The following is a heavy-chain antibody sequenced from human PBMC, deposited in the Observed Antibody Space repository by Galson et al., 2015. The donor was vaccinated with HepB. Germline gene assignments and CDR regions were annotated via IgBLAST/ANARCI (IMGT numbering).Heavy chain of an antibody. V-gene: IGHV3-33*08. Sequence: SLRLSCAASGFTFSSYGMHWVRQAPGKGLEWVAVIWYDGSNKYYADSVKGRFTISRDNSKNTLYLQMNSLRAEDTAVYYCASFQSDYGGFDYWGQGTLVTVSS. CDR2: IWYDGSNK. CDR1: GFTFSSYG. CDR3: ASFQSDYGGFDY. J-gene: IGHJ4*02. D-gene: IGHD4-17*01.